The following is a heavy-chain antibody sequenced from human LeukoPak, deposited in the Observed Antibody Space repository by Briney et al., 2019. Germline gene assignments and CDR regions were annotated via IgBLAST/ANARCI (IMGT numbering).Heavy chain of an antibody. J-gene: IGHJ4*02. Sequence: GGSLRLSCAASGFTFSSYSMNWVRQAPGKGLGWVSSISSSSSYIYYADSVKGRFTISRDNAKNSLYLQMNSLRTEDTAVYYCAREPPGRYYYGSGSYFGIDYWGQGTLVTVSS. CDR2: ISSSSSYI. CDR1: GFTFSSYS. V-gene: IGHV3-21*01. D-gene: IGHD3-10*01. CDR3: AREPPGRYYYGSGSYFGIDY.